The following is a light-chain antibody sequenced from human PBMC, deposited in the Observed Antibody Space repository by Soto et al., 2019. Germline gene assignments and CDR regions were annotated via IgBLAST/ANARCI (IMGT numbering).Light chain of an antibody. CDR2: GAS. V-gene: IGKV3-15*01. CDR3: QQYNNWPWT. CDR1: QSISDT. Sequence: EIVITQSPATLSVSPGGRATLSCRASQSISDTLAWYQQKPGQAPRLLIHGASTRATGFPARFSGSGSGTDFTLTISXLQSEDFAVYYCQQYNNWPWTFGQGTKVDIK. J-gene: IGKJ1*01.